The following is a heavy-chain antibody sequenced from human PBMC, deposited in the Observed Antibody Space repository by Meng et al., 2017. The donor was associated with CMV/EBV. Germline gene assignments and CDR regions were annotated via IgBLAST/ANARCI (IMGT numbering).Heavy chain of an antibody. J-gene: IGHJ3*02. CDR1: GFTFDDYA. D-gene: IGHD2-2*01. CDR3: ARDRVPAATNLRSDAFDI. V-gene: IGHV3-9*01. Sequence: SLKISCAASGFTFDDYAMHWVRQTPGKGLEWVSGITWNNQTVGYADSVKGRFTISRDHAKNSLFLQMDSLRVEDTALYFCARDRVPAATNLRSDAFDIWGQGTLVTVSS. CDR2: ITWNNQTV.